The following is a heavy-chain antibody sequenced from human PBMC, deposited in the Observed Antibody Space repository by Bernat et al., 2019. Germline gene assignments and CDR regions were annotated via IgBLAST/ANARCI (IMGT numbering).Heavy chain of an antibody. D-gene: IGHD2-8*01. J-gene: IGHJ2*01. V-gene: IGHV3-11*06. Sequence: QVQLMESGGGLVKPGGSLRLSCAASGFTFSDYYMSWIRQAPGKGLEWVSYISSSSSYTNYADSVKGRFTISRDNAKNSLYLQMNSLRAEDTAVYYCARLPIVLMVYDRNWYFDLWGRGTLVTVSS. CDR3: ARLPIVLMVYDRNWYFDL. CDR1: GFTFSDYY. CDR2: ISSSSSYT.